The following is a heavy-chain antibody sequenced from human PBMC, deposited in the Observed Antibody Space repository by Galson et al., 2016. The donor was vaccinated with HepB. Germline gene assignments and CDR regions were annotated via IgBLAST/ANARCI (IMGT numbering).Heavy chain of an antibody. J-gene: IGHJ4*02. Sequence: SMILSCAASGFLVSSFGLRWVRQAPREGLEWVASISTRRTTYYSDSVQGRFTISRDNSNNTLYLQMNGLRAEDTAVYYCAKERLVRRIFDHWGQGTLLTVSS. CDR3: AKERLVRRIFDH. D-gene: IGHD1-1*01. CDR2: ISTRRTT. CDR1: GFLVSSFG. V-gene: IGHV3-23*01.